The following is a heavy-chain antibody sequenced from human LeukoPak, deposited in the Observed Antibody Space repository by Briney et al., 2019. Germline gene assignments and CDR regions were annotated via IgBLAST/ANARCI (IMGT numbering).Heavy chain of an antibody. D-gene: IGHD3-9*01. V-gene: IGHV1-18*01. CDR3: ARGLYYDILTGYYY. CDR1: GYTFTSYG. CDR2: ISAYSGNT. J-gene: IGHJ4*02. Sequence: ASVKVSCKASGYTFTSYGISWVRQAPGQGLEWMGWISAYSGNTNYAQKLQGRVTMTTDTSTSTAYMELRSLRSDDTAVYYCARGLYYDILTGYYYWGQGTLVTVSS.